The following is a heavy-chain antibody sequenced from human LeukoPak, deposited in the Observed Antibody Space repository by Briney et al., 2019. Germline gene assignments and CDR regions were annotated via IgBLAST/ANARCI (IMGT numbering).Heavy chain of an antibody. CDR1: GYTFTGYY. Sequence: ASVKVSCKASGYTFTGYYMHWVRQAPGQGLEWMGWINPNSGGTNYAQKFQGRVTMTRDTSISTAYMELSRLRSDDMAVYYCAREGGTGDTMIVVVIKDAFDIWGQGTMVTVSS. CDR2: INPNSGGT. J-gene: IGHJ3*02. CDR3: AREGGTGDTMIVVVIKDAFDI. V-gene: IGHV1-2*02. D-gene: IGHD3-22*01.